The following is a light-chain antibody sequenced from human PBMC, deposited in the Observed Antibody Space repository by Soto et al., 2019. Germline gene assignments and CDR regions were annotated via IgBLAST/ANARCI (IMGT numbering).Light chain of an antibody. V-gene: IGLV2-11*01. CDR1: SNDVGGYNF. Sequence: QSALTQPRSLSGSPGQSVTIYCTGTSNDVGGYNFVSWYQQHPGKVPKLIIYDVSLMPSGVPDRFSASKSGITASLTISGLQTEDEADYYCCSYVGSDSSFDFGSGTKLTVL. CDR3: CSYVGSDSSFD. J-gene: IGLJ1*01. CDR2: DVS.